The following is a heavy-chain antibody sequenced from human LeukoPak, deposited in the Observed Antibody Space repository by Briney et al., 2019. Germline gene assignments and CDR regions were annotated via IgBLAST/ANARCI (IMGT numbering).Heavy chain of an antibody. CDR1: GFTFSSYW. J-gene: IGHJ3*01. CDR3: ATYVDTVRYDAFDV. Sequence: PGGSLRLSCTASGFTFSSYWMGWVRQAPGKGLVWVSRVHPDGTNTAYSDSVKGRFTISRDNARNTVYLQMNSLRAEDAAVYYCATYVDTVRYDAFDVWGQGTMVTVSS. D-gene: IGHD5-18*01. V-gene: IGHV3-74*01. CDR2: VHPDGTNT.